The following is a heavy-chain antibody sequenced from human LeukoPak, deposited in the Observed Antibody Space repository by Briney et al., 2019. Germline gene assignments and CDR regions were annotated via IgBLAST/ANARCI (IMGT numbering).Heavy chain of an antibody. V-gene: IGHV3-74*01. Sequence: GGSLRLSCAASGFTFSKYWLHWVRQPPGRGLVWLARINPDDKSTSYADSVKGRFTISRDNAKNSLYLQMNSLRAEDTALYYCAKGGLDCSSTSCYVHYGMDVWGQGTTVTVSS. CDR3: AKGGLDCSSTSCYVHYGMDV. J-gene: IGHJ6*02. CDR2: INPDDKST. D-gene: IGHD2-2*01. CDR1: GFTFSKYW.